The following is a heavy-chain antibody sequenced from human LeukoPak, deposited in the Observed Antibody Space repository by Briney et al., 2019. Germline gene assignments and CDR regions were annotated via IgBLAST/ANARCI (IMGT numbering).Heavy chain of an antibody. D-gene: IGHD1-1*01. V-gene: IGHV4-39*01. Sequence: PSETLSLTCTVSGGSISNHNYYWAWNRQPPGKWMECIGSIYFSGSPHTNPPLNSLPTISVDTSKNQFSLRLSSVTAADTAVYYCATWRTAKTGFDYWGQGTLVTVSS. CDR3: ATWRTAKTGFDY. J-gene: IGHJ4*02. CDR2: IYFSGSP. CDR1: GGSISNHNYY.